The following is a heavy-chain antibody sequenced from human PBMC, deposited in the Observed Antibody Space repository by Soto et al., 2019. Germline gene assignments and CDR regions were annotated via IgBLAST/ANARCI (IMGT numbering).Heavy chain of an antibody. D-gene: IGHD5-18*01. V-gene: IGHV1-8*01. CDR2: MNPNSGNT. CDR3: ARDTTEYSYGRHYYYYYGMDV. Sequence: GASVKVSCKASGYTFTSYDINWVRQATGQGLEWMGWMNPNSGNTGYAQKFQGRVTMTRNTSISTAYMELSSLRSEDTAVYYCARDTTEYSYGRHYYYYYGMDVWGQGTTVTVSS. J-gene: IGHJ6*02. CDR1: GYTFTSYD.